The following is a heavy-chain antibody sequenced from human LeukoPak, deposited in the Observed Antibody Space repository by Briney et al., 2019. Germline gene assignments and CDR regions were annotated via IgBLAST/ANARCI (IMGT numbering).Heavy chain of an antibody. D-gene: IGHD3-3*01. J-gene: IGHJ5*02. CDR2: IIPIFGTA. Sequence: SVKVSCKASGGTFSSYAISWVRQAPGQGLEWMGGIIPIFGTANYAQKFQGRVTITADKSTSTAYMELSSLRSEDTAVYYCAREYYDFWSGPNPGWFDPWGQGTLVTVSS. CDR3: AREYYDFWSGPNPGWFDP. CDR1: GGTFSSYA. V-gene: IGHV1-69*06.